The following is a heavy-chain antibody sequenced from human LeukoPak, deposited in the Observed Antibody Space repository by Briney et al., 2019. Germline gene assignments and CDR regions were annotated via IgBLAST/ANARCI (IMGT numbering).Heavy chain of an antibody. J-gene: IGHJ4*02. D-gene: IGHD6-13*01. V-gene: IGHV3-9*03. CDR2: ISWNSGSI. Sequence: PGRSLRLSCAASGFTFDDYAMHWVRQAPGKGLEWVSGISWNSGSIGYADSVKGRFTISRDNAKNSLYLQMNSLRAEDMALYYCAKAGRPGIAAAGTDWGQGTLVTVSS. CDR1: GFTFDDYA. CDR3: AKAGRPGIAAAGTD.